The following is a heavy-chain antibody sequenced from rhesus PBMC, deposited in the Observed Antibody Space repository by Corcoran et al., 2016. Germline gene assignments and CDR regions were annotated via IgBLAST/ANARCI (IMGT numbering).Heavy chain of an antibody. V-gene: IGHV4S14*01. Sequence: QVQLQESGPGLVKHSETLSLTCAVSGYYISSGYYWGWIRQPPGKGLEWIGGSEGRGGSNYLNPALNIRVTLSVYTSKNHFSRKLSSLTAADTAFYYCARVGSSWSDWDTVGTEWYFDLWGPGTPITISS. J-gene: IGHJ2*01. CDR3: ARVGSSWSDWDTVGTEWYFDL. CDR1: GYYISSGYY. D-gene: IGHD5-42*01. CDR2: SEGRGGSN.